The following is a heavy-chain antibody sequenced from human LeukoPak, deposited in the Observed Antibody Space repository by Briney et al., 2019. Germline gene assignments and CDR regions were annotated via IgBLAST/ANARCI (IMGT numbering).Heavy chain of an antibody. J-gene: IGHJ4*02. Sequence: SQTLSLTCTVSGGSISSGDYYWSWIRQPPGKGLEWIGYIYSSGSTFYSPSLKSRVTISVDTSKNRFSLKLTSVTAADTAVYYCARLGPAAGTSFDYWGQGTLVTVSS. CDR1: GGSISSGDYY. V-gene: IGHV4-31*03. CDR2: IYSSGST. D-gene: IGHD6-13*01. CDR3: ARLGPAAGTSFDY.